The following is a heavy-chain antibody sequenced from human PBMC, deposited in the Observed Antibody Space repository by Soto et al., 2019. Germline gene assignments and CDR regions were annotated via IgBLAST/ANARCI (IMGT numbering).Heavy chain of an antibody. CDR2: LYWNEDK. Sequence: QITLKESGPKLVKPTQTLTLTCSFSGFSLSTSGVGVGWIRQPPGKALEWLVLLYWNEDKRYSPSLESRLTVTKETPKNQVVLTMTNVDPVDTATYSWAHRDYYNSSGYAPSASWGQGTLVTVSP. J-gene: IGHJ5*02. CDR1: GFSLSTSGVG. D-gene: IGHD3-22*01. CDR3: AHRDYYNSSGYAPSAS. V-gene: IGHV2-5*01.